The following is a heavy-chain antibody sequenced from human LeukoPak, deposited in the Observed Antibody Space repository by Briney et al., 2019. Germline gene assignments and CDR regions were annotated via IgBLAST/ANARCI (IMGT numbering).Heavy chain of an antibody. D-gene: IGHD2-21*02. CDR2: INPNSGGT. CDR3: GRCRFEVVTELDY. J-gene: IGHJ4*02. V-gene: IGHV1-2*06. CDR1: GYTFTGYY. Sequence: ASVKVSCKASGYTFTGYYMHWVRQAPGQGLEWMGRINPNSGGTNYAQKFQGRVTMTRDTSISTAYMELSRLRSDDTAVYYCGRCRFEVVTELDYWGQGTLVTVSS.